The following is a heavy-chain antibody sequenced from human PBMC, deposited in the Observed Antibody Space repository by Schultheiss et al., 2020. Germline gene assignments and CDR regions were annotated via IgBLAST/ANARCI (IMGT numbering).Heavy chain of an antibody. D-gene: IGHD2-2*01. CDR1: GFTFSSYA. CDR3: AKPPVPAATVYYYGMDV. CDR2: IRGSGGST. Sequence: CGSLRLSCAASGFTFSSYAMSWVRQAPGKGLEWVSGIRGSGGSTYYADSVKGRFTISRDNSKNTLYLQMNSLRAEDTAVYYCAKPPVPAATVYYYGMDVWGQGTTVTVSS. J-gene: IGHJ6*02. V-gene: IGHV3-23*01.